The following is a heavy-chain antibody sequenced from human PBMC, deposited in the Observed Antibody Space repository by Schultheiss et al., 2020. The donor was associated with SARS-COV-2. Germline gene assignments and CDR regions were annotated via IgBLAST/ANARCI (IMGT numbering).Heavy chain of an antibody. V-gene: IGHV3-33*01. Sequence: GGSLRLSCAASGFTFSSYGMHWVRQAPGKGLEWVAVIWYDGSNKYYADSVKGRFTISRDNSKNTLYLQMNSLRAEDTAVYYCARDTNSGSPLGYWGQGTLVTVSS. J-gene: IGHJ4*02. CDR2: IWYDGSNK. CDR1: GFTFSSYG. D-gene: IGHD1-26*01. CDR3: ARDTNSGSPLGY.